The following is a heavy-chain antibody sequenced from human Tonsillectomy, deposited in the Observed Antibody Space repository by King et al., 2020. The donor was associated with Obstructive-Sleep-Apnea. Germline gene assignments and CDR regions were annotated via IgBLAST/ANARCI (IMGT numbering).Heavy chain of an antibody. Sequence: QLQESGPGLVKPSQTLSLTCTVSGGSITTGDYYWSWIRQPPGKGLEWIGNIYYSGGTYYDPSFKCRVTLSVDTSKNQFSLNLASVTAADTAVYYCARLELYYYDSSGKYSDAFDVWGQGTMATVSS. CDR2: IYYSGGT. CDR3: ARLELYYYDSSGKYSDAFDV. J-gene: IGHJ3*01. V-gene: IGHV4-30-4*08. D-gene: IGHD3-22*01. CDR1: GGSITTGDYY.